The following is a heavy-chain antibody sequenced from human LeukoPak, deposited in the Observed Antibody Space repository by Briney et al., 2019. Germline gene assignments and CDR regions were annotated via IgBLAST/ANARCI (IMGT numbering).Heavy chain of an antibody. CDR2: IYSGGST. CDR1: GFTVSSNY. V-gene: IGHV3-53*01. CDR3: ARDRYSGYDYGYYYYGMDV. D-gene: IGHD5-12*01. J-gene: IGHJ6*02. Sequence: GGSLRLSCAASGFTVSSNYMSWVRQAPGKGLEWVSVIYSGGSTYYADSVKGRFTISSDNSKNTLYLQMNSLRAEDTAVYYCARDRYSGYDYGYYYYGMDVWGQGTTVTVSS.